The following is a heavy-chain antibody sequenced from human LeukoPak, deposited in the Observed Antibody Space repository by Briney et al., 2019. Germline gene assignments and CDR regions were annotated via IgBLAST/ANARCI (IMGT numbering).Heavy chain of an antibody. D-gene: IGHD5-18*01. CDR3: ARDRYSYGLFDY. CDR1: GGSISSYC. CDR2: IYYSGST. Sequence: PSETLSLTCTVSGGSISSYCWSWIRQPPGKGLEWIGYIYYSGSTNYNPSLKSRVTISVDTSKNQSSLKLSSVTAADTAVYYCARDRYSYGLFDYWGQGTLVTVSS. V-gene: IGHV4-59*01. J-gene: IGHJ4*02.